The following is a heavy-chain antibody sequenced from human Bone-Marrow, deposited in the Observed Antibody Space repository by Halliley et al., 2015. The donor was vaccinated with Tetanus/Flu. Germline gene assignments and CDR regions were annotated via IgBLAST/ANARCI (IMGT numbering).Heavy chain of an antibody. CDR1: GGSISHYY. CDR3: ATVRREHLRLGELSFGT. J-gene: IGHJ5*02. V-gene: IGHV4-59*01. CDR2: FYYGGST. D-gene: IGHD3-16*02. Sequence: TLSLTCAVSGGSISHYYWSWIRQPPGKGLEWIGYFYYGGSTNYNSSLESRVTMSVDTSKNQVSLKLRSVTAADTAVYYCATVRREHLRLGELSFGTWGQGTLVPVSS.